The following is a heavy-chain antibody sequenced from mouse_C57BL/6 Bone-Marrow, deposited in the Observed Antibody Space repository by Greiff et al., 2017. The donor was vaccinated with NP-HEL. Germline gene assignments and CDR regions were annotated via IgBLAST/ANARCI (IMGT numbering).Heavy chain of an antibody. J-gene: IGHJ4*01. Sequence: EVMLVESGGGLVKPGGSLKLSCAASGFTFSSYTMSWVRQTPEKRLEWVATISGGGGNTYYPDSVKGRFTISRDNAKNTLYLQMSSLRSEDTALYYCARVDYAMDYWGQGTSVTVSS. CDR3: ARVDYAMDY. CDR1: GFTFSSYT. V-gene: IGHV5-9*01. CDR2: ISGGGGNT.